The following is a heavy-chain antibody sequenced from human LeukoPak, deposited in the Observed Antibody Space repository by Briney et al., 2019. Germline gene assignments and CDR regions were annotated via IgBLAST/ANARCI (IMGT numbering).Heavy chain of an antibody. Sequence: ASVKVSCKASGYTFTSYDISWVRQAPGQGLEWMGWISAYNVNTNYAQKLQGRVTMTTDTSTSTAYMELRSLRSDDSAVYFCARVPIPPYSSSWYQPFDYWGQGTLVTVSS. J-gene: IGHJ4*02. CDR2: ISAYNVNT. CDR1: GYTFTSYD. V-gene: IGHV1-18*01. CDR3: ARVPIPPYSSSWYQPFDY. D-gene: IGHD6-13*01.